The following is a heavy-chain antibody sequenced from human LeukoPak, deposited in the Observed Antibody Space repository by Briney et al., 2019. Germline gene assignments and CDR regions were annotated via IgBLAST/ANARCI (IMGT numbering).Heavy chain of an antibody. D-gene: IGHD5-24*01. J-gene: IGHJ4*02. Sequence: GGSLRLSCAASGFTFSSYSMNWVRQAPGKGLEWVSSISSSSYIYYADSVKGRFTISRDNAKNSLYLQMNSLRAEDTAVYYCARDTQVEMAFDYWGQGTLVTVSS. CDR2: ISSSSYI. V-gene: IGHV3-21*01. CDR3: ARDTQVEMAFDY. CDR1: GFTFSSYS.